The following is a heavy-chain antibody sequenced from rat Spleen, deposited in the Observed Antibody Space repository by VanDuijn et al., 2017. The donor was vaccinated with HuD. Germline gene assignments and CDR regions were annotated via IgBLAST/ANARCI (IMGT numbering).Heavy chain of an antibody. V-gene: IGHV2-45*01. D-gene: IGHD1-1*01. Sequence: QVQLKESGPGLVQPSETLSLTFTVSGFSLTSYNVHWVRQPPGKGLEWMGVMWSGGNTDYNSALKSRLSISRDTSKSQVFLKMNSLQTEDAATYYCARDYYSPYVMDAWGQGVMVTVSS. J-gene: IGHJ4*01. CDR3: ARDYYSPYVMDA. CDR1: GFSLTSYN. CDR2: MWSGGNT.